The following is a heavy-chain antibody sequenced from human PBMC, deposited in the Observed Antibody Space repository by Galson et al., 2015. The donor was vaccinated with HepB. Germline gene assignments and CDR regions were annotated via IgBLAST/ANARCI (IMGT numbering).Heavy chain of an antibody. CDR1: GGTFSSYT. J-gene: IGHJ3*02. V-gene: IGHV1-69*04. CDR3: ARDFPDSSYAFDI. CDR2: IIPILGIA. D-gene: IGHD3-22*01. Sequence: QSGAEVKKPGESLKISCKASGGTFSSYTISWVRQAPGQGLEWMGRIIPILGIANYAQKFQGRVTITADKSTSTAYMELSSLRSEDTAVYYCARDFPDSSYAFDIWGQGTMVTVSS.